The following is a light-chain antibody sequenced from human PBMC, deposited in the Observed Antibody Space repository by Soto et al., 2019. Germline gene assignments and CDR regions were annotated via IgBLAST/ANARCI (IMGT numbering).Light chain of an antibody. V-gene: IGKV3-20*01. CDR3: HQFGDSPQT. CDR2: STS. J-gene: IGKJ1*01. Sequence: EIVLTQSPGTLSLSPGDRATLSCRASQSLSVSYIAWYQQKPGQAPRLLIYSTSTRAAGIPDRFTGRGSGTHFTPATSRLEPEDFAVYYCHQFGDSPQTFGQGTKVDIK. CDR1: QSLSVSY.